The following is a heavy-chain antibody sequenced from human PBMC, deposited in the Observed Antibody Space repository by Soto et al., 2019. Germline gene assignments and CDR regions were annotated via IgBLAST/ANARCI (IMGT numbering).Heavy chain of an antibody. V-gene: IGHV3-23*01. CDR3: AKGGLYISSWYDGY. CDR2: ISGSGDST. J-gene: IGHJ4*02. CDR1: GFTFTNYA. Sequence: EVQLLESGGGLVQPGGSLRLSCAASGFTFTNYAMSWVRQAPGKGLEWVSTISGSGDSTYNADSVKGRFTISRDNSKNTLYLQMNSLRAEDTAVYYYAKGGLYISSWYDGYWGQGTLVTVSS. D-gene: IGHD6-13*01.